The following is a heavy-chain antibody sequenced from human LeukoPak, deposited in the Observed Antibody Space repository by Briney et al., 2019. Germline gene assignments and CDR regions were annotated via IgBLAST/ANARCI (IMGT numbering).Heavy chain of an antibody. CDR3: ARGPAATAYYYYYMDV. D-gene: IGHD2-2*01. V-gene: IGHV1-2*02. Sequence: GALVKVSCKASGYTFTGYYMHWVRQAPGQGHEWMGWINPNSGGTNYAQKFQGRVTMTRDTSISTAYMELSRLRSDDTAVYYCARGPAATAYYYYYMDVWGKGTTVTVSS. CDR1: GYTFTGYY. J-gene: IGHJ6*03. CDR2: INPNSGGT.